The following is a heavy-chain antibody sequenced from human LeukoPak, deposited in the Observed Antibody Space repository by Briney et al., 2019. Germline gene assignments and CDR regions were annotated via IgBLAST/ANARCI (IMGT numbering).Heavy chain of an antibody. Sequence: PGGSLRLSCAASGFTLSSYAMSWVRQAPGKGLEWVSAISDSGNTYHADSVKGRFTISRDSSKNTLFLQMNRLRPEDAAVYYCAKAPVTTCRGAFFSPFDYWGQGTLVTVSS. CDR1: GFTLSSYA. D-gene: IGHD2-15*01. CDR2: ISDSGNT. V-gene: IGHV3-23*01. J-gene: IGHJ4*02. CDR3: AKAPVTTCRGAFFSPFDY.